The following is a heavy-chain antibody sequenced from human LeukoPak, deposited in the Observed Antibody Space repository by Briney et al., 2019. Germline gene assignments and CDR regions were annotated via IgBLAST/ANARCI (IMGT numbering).Heavy chain of an antibody. CDR1: GYTFSNYG. J-gene: IGHJ4*02. V-gene: IGHV1-18*04. CDR3: ARSHSSSLRAPFGY. Sequence: ASVKVSCQASGYTFSNYGIIWVRQASGKGLEWMGWIIPYNGNTNFGQKVQGRVTMTTDTTTRTVYMELRNLRYDDTAVYYCARSHSSSLRAPFGYWGQGTLVTVSS. CDR2: IIPYNGNT. D-gene: IGHD6-6*01.